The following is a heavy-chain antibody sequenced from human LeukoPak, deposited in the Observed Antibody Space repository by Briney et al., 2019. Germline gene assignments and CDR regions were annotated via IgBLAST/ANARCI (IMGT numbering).Heavy chain of an antibody. CDR3: ARIPVETEYYFDY. CDR1: GFTFSSYS. Sequence: GGSLRLSCAASGFTFSSYSMNWVRQAPGKGLEWVSSISSSSSYIYYADSVKGRFTISRDNAKNSLYLQMNSLRAEDTAVYYCARIPVETEYYFDYWGQGTLVTVSS. J-gene: IGHJ4*02. D-gene: IGHD4-23*01. V-gene: IGHV3-21*01. CDR2: ISSSSSYI.